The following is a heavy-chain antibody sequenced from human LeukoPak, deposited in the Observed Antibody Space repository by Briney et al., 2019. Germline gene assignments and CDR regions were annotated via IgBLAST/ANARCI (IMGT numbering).Heavy chain of an antibody. CDR3: ARPYGSSGYDYSDAFDI. V-gene: IGHV1-8*01. D-gene: IGHD3-22*01. J-gene: IGHJ3*02. CDR2: MNPNSGNT. CDR1: GYTFTSYD. Sequence: ASVKVSCKASGYTFTSYDINWVRQATGKGLEWMGWMNPNSGNTGYAQKFEGRVTMTRNTSISTAYMELSSLRSEGTAVDYCARPYGSSGYDYSDAFDIWGQGTMVTVSS.